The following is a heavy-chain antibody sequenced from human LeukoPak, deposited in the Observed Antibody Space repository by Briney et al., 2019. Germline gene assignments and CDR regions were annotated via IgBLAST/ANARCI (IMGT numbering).Heavy chain of an antibody. J-gene: IGHJ4*02. V-gene: IGHV3-23*01. CDR2: ISADGDST. D-gene: IGHD2-2*01. Sequence: PGGSLRLSCAASGFTFSSYWMSWVRQAPGKGLEWVSAISADGDSTYYADSVRGRFTISRDNSKNTLYLQMNSLRAGDTAVYYCAKRRYCTSTSCHDFDYWGQGTLVTVSS. CDR3: AKRRYCTSTSCHDFDY. CDR1: GFTFSSYW.